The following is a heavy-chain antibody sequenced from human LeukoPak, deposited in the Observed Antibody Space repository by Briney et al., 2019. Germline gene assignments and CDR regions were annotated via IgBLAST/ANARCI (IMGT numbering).Heavy chain of an antibody. Sequence: GGSLRLSCAASGFTFSSYAMNWVRQAPGKGLEWVAVIWYDGSNKYYADSVKGRFTISRDNSENTLYLQMNSLRVEDTAVYYCAKGLVHDYWGQGTLVTVSS. CDR2: IWYDGSNK. J-gene: IGHJ4*02. CDR3: AKGLVHDY. D-gene: IGHD6-6*01. CDR1: GFTFSSYA. V-gene: IGHV3-33*06.